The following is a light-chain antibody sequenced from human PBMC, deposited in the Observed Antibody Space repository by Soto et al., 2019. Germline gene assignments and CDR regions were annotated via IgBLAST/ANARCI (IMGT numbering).Light chain of an antibody. CDR1: QGIDNW. Sequence: DIQMTQPTSSVSASVGDRVTITCRASQGIDNWLAWYQKKPGKAHKLLIYGASHLQFGVPSRFSGSGSGTDFTLTIRSLQPEDFATYFCKQTNSLPLTFGGGTKVDIK. J-gene: IGKJ4*01. V-gene: IGKV1D-12*01. CDR3: KQTNSLPLT. CDR2: GAS.